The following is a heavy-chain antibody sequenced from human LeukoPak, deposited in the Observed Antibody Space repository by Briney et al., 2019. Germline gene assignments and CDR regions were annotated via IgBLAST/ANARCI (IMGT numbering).Heavy chain of an antibody. Sequence: GGSLRLSCAASGFTFSTYAMNWVRQAPGKGLEWVSVISGSGSYTYYADSVKGRFTNSSDNSKNTLYLQMNSLRADDTAVYYCAKEGAGSSNRYFQHWGQGTLVTVSS. CDR2: ISGSGSYT. V-gene: IGHV3-23*01. CDR3: AKEGAGSSNRYFQH. D-gene: IGHD2-15*01. J-gene: IGHJ1*01. CDR1: GFTFSTYA.